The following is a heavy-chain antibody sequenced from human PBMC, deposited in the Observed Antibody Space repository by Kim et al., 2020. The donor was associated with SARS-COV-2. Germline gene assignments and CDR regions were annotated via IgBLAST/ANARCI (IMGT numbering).Heavy chain of an antibody. CDR2: TYYRSKWYN. D-gene: IGHD6-19*01. CDR3: VGGGGWNT. CDR1: GDSVSSNSAA. Sequence: SQTLSLTCAISGDSVSSNSAAWNWIRQSPSRGLEWLGRTYYRSKWYNEYVLSVKSRITINPDTSKNQFYLQLNSVTPEDTAVYYCVGGGGWNTWGQGTLVTVSS. J-gene: IGHJ5*02. V-gene: IGHV6-1*01.